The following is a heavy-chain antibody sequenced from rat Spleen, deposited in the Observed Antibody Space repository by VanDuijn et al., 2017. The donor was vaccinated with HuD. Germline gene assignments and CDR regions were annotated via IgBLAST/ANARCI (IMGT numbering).Heavy chain of an antibody. CDR2: ISPSGGNA. Sequence: EVHLVESGGGLVQPGRSLRLSCAASGFTFSDYYMAWVRQAPTKGLEWVASISPSGGNAYFPDSVKDRFTISRDNAKNIQYLQMDSLRSEDTATYYCATAYYSAYTQSKSPFNWFTYWGLGTLVTVSS. CDR1: GFTFSDYY. V-gene: IGHV5S13*01. J-gene: IGHJ3*01. D-gene: IGHD3-8*01. CDR3: ATAYYSAYTQSKSPFNWFTY.